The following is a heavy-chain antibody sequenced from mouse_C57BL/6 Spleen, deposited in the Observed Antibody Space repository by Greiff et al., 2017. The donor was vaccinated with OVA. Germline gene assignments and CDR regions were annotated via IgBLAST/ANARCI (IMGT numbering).Heavy chain of an antibody. Sequence: QVQLQQSGAELARPGASVKLSCKASGYTFTSYGISWVKQSTGQGLEWIGEIYPRSGNTYYNEKFKGKATLTADKSSSTAYMELRSLTSEDSAVYFCARCPYITTVVATDAMDYWGQGTSVTVSS. CDR3: ARCPYITTVVATDAMDY. J-gene: IGHJ4*01. D-gene: IGHD1-1*01. CDR1: GYTFTSYG. CDR2: IYPRSGNT. V-gene: IGHV1-81*01.